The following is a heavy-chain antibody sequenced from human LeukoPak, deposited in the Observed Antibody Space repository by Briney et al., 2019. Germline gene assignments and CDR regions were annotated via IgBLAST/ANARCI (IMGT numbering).Heavy chain of an antibody. CDR3: ARGSSDYSNYALYYFDY. CDR2: ISGSGGST. D-gene: IGHD4-11*01. Sequence: GGSLRLSCAVSGFTFSSYAMNWVRQAPGKGLEWVPAISGSGGSTYYADSVKGRFTISRDKSKNTLYLQMNSLRAEDTAVYYCARGSSDYSNYALYYFDYWGQGTLVTVSS. J-gene: IGHJ4*02. CDR1: GFTFSSYA. V-gene: IGHV3-23*01.